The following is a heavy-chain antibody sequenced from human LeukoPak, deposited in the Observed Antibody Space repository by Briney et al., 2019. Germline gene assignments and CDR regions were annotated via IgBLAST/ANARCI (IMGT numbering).Heavy chain of an antibody. J-gene: IGHJ4*02. CDR3: ASSGWYGGYYFDY. V-gene: IGHV1-8*01. CDR2: MNPNSGNT. D-gene: IGHD6-19*01. Sequence: ASVKVSCKASGYTFTSYDINWVRQATGQGVEWMGWMNPNSGNTGYAQKFQGRVTMTRNTSISTAYMELSSLRSEDTAVYYCASSGWYGGYYFDYWGQGTLVTVSS. CDR1: GYTFTSYD.